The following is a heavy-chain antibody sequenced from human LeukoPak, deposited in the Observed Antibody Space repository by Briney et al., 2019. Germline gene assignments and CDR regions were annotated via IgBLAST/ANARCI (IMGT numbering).Heavy chain of an antibody. CDR2: INHSGST. CDR1: GGSFSGYY. D-gene: IGHD3-22*01. J-gene: IGHJ4*02. V-gene: IGHV4-34*09. Sequence: TLSLTCAVYGGSFSGYYWSWIRQPPGKGLEWIGEINHSGSTNYNPSLKSRVTISVDTSKNQFSLKLSSVTAADTAVYYCARAENYYFDSDGGDYFDYWGQGTLLTVSS. CDR3: ARAENYYFDSDGGDYFDY.